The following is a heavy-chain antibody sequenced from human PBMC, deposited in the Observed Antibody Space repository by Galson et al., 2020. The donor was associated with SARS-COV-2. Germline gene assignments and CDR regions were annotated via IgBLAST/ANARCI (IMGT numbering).Heavy chain of an antibody. D-gene: IGHD4-17*01. CDR1: GTSISGGSYS. J-gene: IGHJ3*02. V-gene: IGHV4-30-2*01. Sequence: SETLSLTCAVSGTSISGGSYSWNWIRQPPGKGLEWIGYISHSGGTYYNPSLKSRVTISGDRSKNQFSLRLSSVNAADAAVYFCARLHYGEYAPEAFDIWGPGTRVTVAS. CDR2: ISHSGGT. CDR3: ARLHYGEYAPEAFDI.